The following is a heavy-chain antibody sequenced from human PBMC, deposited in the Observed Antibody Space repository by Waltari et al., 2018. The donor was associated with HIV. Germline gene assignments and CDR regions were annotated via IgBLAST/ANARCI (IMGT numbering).Heavy chain of an antibody. J-gene: IGHJ4*02. D-gene: IGHD2-15*01. Sequence: QVHLQQSGAGLLKPSETLSLTCTVSGGSFSGYYWSWIRQPPGQGLGWIGEVNHRGNSNYNPALKSRLIISGDTSKRQFSLRLKSVTAADTAFYYCSREGYGGNPANNFDFWGQGTLVSVSS. V-gene: IGHV4-34*01. CDR1: GGSFSGYY. CDR3: SREGYGGNPANNFDF. CDR2: VNHRGNS.